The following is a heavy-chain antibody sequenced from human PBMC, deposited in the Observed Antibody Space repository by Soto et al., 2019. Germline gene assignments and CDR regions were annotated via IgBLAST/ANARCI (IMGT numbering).Heavy chain of an antibody. D-gene: IGHD6-13*01. J-gene: IGHJ6*03. Sequence: GGSLRLSCTASGFTFGDYAMSWFRQAPGKGLEWVGFIRSKAYGGTTEYAASVKGRFTISRDDSKSIAYLQMNSLKTEDTAVYYCTRQLGSPTRHDYYYYMDVWGKGTTVTVSS. V-gene: IGHV3-49*03. CDR2: IRSKAYGGTT. CDR3: TRQLGSPTRHDYYYYMDV. CDR1: GFTFGDYA.